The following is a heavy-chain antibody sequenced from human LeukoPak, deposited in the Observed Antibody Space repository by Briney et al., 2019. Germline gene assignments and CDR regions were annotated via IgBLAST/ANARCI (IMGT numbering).Heavy chain of an antibody. CDR3: ASNYDANWFDP. CDR2: INHSGST. CDR1: GGSFSGYY. J-gene: IGHJ5*02. D-gene: IGHD3-22*01. V-gene: IGHV4-34*01. Sequence: SETLSLTCAVYGGSFSGYYWSWIRQPPGKGLEWIGEINHSGSTNYNPSLKSRVTISVDTSKNQFSLKLSSVTAADTAVYYCASNYDANWFDPWGQGTLVTVSS.